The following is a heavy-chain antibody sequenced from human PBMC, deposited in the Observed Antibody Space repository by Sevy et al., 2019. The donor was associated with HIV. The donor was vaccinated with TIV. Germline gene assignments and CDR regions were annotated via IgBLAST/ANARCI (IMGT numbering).Heavy chain of an antibody. J-gene: IGHJ4*02. V-gene: IGHV3-53*01. CDR3: ARETVDGYNL. CDR2: IYAGGNT. Sequence: GGSLRLSCAASGFTVSNNYISWVRQAPGKGLGWVSAIYAGGNTYFANSVKGRFTVSRDNTKNTVYLQMNSLGAEDTAMSYWARETVDGYNLWGQGTLVTVSS. D-gene: IGHD5-12*01. CDR1: GFTVSNNY.